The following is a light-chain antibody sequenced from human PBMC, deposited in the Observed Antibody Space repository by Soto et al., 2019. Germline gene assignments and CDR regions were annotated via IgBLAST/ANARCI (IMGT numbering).Light chain of an antibody. CDR2: GAS. CDR3: QEYGSSPVT. J-gene: IGKJ5*01. Sequence: EIVLTQSPGSLSLSPGERATLSCRASQSVTTNYLAWYQQKPGQAPRLLIYGASSGATGIPDRFSGSGSGTDFTLTISRLEPEDFAVYYCQEYGSSPVTLGQGTRLDIK. V-gene: IGKV3-20*01. CDR1: QSVTTNY.